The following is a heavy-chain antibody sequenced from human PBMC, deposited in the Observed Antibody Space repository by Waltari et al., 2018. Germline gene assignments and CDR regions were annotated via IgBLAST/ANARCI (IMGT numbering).Heavy chain of an antibody. CDR1: GYSFTSYW. CDR3: ARAYGSGSYTKRGYYYYGMDV. Sequence: EVQLVQSGAEVKKPGESLKISCKGSGYSFTSYWIGWVRQMPGKGLEWMGIIYPGDSDTRYSPSFQGQVTISADKSISTAYLQWSSLKASDTAMYYCARAYGSGSYTKRGYYYYGMDVWGQGTTVTVSS. D-gene: IGHD3-10*01. V-gene: IGHV5-51*03. J-gene: IGHJ6*02. CDR2: IYPGDSDT.